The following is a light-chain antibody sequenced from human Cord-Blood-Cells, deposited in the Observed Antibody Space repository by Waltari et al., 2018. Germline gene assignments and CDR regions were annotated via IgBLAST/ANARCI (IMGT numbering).Light chain of an antibody. Sequence: DIVMTQSPDSLAVSLGERATINCKSSQSVLYSSNNKNNLAWYQQKPGQPPKLLIYWASTRESGVPDRFSGGGSGTDFTLTISSLQAEDVAVYYCQQYYSTPYTFGQGTKLEIK. CDR1: QSVLYSSNNKNN. CDR2: WAS. CDR3: QQYYSTPYT. V-gene: IGKV4-1*01. J-gene: IGKJ2*01.